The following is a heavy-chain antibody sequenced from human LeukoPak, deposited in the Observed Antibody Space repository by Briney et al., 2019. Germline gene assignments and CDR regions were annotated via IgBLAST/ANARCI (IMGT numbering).Heavy chain of an antibody. V-gene: IGHV1-2*02. D-gene: IGHD7-27*01. Sequence: ASVKVSCKASGYTFIGYYMHWVRPAPGQGLEWMGWINPNSGGTNYAQKFQGRVTMTRDTSISTAYMELSRLRSDDTAVYYCARDVTGDQSWFFDLWGRGTLVTVSS. J-gene: IGHJ2*01. CDR2: INPNSGGT. CDR3: ARDVTGDQSWFFDL. CDR1: GYTFIGYY.